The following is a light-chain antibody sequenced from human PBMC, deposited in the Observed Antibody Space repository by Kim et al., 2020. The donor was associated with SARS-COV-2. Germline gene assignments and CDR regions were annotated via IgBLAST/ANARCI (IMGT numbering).Light chain of an antibody. Sequence: GQAVTISCTGTSSYVGGYNYGSWYQQHPGKAPKLMIYEVSKRPSGVPDRFSGSKSGNTASLTVSGLQAEDEADYYCSSYAGSKWGVFGGGTQLTVL. CDR1: SSYVGGYNY. V-gene: IGLV2-8*01. CDR2: EVS. CDR3: SSYAGSKWGV. J-gene: IGLJ3*02.